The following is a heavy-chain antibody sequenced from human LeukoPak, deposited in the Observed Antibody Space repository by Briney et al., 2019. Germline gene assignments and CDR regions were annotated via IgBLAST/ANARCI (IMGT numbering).Heavy chain of an antibody. V-gene: IGHV1-69*04. D-gene: IGHD2-15*01. Sequence: ASVKVSCKASGGTFSSYAISWVRQAPGQGLEWMGRIIPIFGIANYAQKFQGRVTITADKSTSTAYMELSSLRSEDTAVYYCAGDGYCSGGSCRSDVDYWGEGTQVTVSS. J-gene: IGHJ4*02. CDR1: GGTFSSYA. CDR2: IIPIFGIA. CDR3: AGDGYCSGGSCRSDVDY.